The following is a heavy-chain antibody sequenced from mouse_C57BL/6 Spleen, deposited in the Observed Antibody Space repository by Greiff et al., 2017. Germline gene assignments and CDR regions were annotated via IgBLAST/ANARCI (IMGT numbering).Heavy chain of an antibody. CDR1: GFNIKDDY. J-gene: IGHJ3*01. CDR2: IDPENGDT. Sequence: VQLQQSGAELVRPGASVKLSCTASGFNIKDDYMHWVKQRPEQGLEWIGWIDPENGDTEYASKFQGKATITADTSSNTAYLQLSSLTSEDTAVYYCTPSMVTSWFAYWGQGTLVTVSA. V-gene: IGHV14-4*01. CDR3: TPSMVTSWFAY. D-gene: IGHD2-9*01.